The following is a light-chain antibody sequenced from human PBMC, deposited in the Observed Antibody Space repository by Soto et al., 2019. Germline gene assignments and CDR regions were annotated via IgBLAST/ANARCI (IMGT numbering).Light chain of an antibody. CDR3: LQYSSYPWT. Sequence: DIQMTQSPSSVSASVGDRVTITCRASQAIRNALGWYQQRPGKAPQRLINAASNLQSGVPSRFSGSGSATEFTLTISSLQPEDIATYYCLQYSSYPWTFGQGTKVDIK. CDR1: QAIRNA. V-gene: IGKV1-17*01. CDR2: AAS. J-gene: IGKJ1*01.